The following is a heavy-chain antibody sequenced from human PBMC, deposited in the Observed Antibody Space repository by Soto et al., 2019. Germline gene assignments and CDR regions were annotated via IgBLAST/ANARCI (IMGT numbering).Heavy chain of an antibody. CDR2: IKHDGSEI. V-gene: IGHV3-7*01. CDR1: GFTFSRYW. D-gene: IGHD4-17*01. J-gene: IGHJ4*02. Sequence: EVQLVESGGGLVQPGGSLRLSCVASGFTFSRYWMSWVRQAPGKGLEWVANIKHDGSEIYSIDSVKGRFTISRDNAKDSLYLQMNSLRVEDTAVYYFARDTDDFGDNYWGQGTLVTVSS. CDR3: ARDTDDFGDNY.